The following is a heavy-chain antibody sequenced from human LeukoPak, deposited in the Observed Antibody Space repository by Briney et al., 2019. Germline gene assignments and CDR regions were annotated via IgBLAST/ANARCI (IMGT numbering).Heavy chain of an antibody. Sequence: SETLSLTCTVSGGSITSRNYYWGWIRQPPGKGLEWIGGVYYSGSTYYNPSLKSRVTISVDTSKNKFSLKLRSVTAADTAVYFCARDYGDYVRGYYSDFWGQGTLVTVSS. J-gene: IGHJ4*02. CDR2: VYYSGST. D-gene: IGHD4-17*01. V-gene: IGHV4-39*02. CDR3: ARDYGDYVRGYYSDF. CDR1: GGSITSRNYY.